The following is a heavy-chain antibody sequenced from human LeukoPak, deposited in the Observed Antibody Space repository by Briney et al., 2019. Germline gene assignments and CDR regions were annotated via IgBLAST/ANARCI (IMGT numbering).Heavy chain of an antibody. CDR1: GFTFNNYA. CDR2: IWYDGSNK. CDR3: AREAIEGYYFDY. V-gene: IGHV3-33*08. J-gene: IGHJ4*02. D-gene: IGHD2-2*01. Sequence: PGGSLRLSCIASGFTFNNYAMSWVREAPGKGLEWVAVIWYDGSNKNYADSVQGRFTISRDNSRNTLYLQMDSLRVEDTAVYYCAREAIEGYYFDYWGQGTLVTVSS.